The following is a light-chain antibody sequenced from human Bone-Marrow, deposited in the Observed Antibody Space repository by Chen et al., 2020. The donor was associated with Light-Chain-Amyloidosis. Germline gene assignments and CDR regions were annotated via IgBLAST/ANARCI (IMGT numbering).Light chain of an antibody. CDR3: SSYTITNTLV. J-gene: IGLJ1*01. CDR2: EVT. CDR1: SSDVGGDNH. Sequence: QSALTQPASVSGSPGQSITISCTGTSSDVGGDNHVSWYQQHPDKAPKLMIYEVTNRPSWVPDRFSGCTSDNTASLTISGLQTEDEADYCCSSYTITNTLVFGSGTRVTVL. V-gene: IGLV2-14*01.